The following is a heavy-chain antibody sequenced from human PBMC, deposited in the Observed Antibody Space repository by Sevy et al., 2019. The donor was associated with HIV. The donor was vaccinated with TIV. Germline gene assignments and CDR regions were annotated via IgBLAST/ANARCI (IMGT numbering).Heavy chain of an antibody. CDR3: ARLGQQLGTLDY. CDR2: IYYSGST. D-gene: IGHD6-13*01. CDR1: GYSISSGFY. V-gene: IGHV4-38-2*01. Sequence: SETLSLTCAVSGYSISSGFYWGWIRQPPGKRLEWIGSIYYSGSTYYNPSLKSRVTISVDTSKNQFSLKATSVTAADTAVYYCARLGQQLGTLDYWGQGALVTVSS. J-gene: IGHJ4*02.